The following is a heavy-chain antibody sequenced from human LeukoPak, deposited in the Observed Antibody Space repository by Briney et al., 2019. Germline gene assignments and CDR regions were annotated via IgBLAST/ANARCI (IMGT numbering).Heavy chain of an antibody. V-gene: IGHV5-51*01. CDR1: GYSFTSYW. CDR3: AREYSYGRYYYYGMDV. Sequence: GESLKISCKGSGYSFTSYWIGWVRQMPGKGLEWMGNIYPGDSDTRYSPSFQGQVTISADKSISTAYLQWSSLKASDTAMYYCAREYSYGRYYYYGMDVWGQGTTVTVSS. D-gene: IGHD5-18*01. CDR2: IYPGDSDT. J-gene: IGHJ6*02.